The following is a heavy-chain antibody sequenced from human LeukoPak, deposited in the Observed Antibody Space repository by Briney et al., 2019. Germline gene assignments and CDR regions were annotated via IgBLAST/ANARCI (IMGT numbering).Heavy chain of an antibody. CDR1: GYTLTSYG. D-gene: IGHD4-17*01. CDR3: ARGSPTTVIPYYYYFMDV. V-gene: IGHV1-2*02. J-gene: IGHJ6*03. CDR2: INPNSGGT. Sequence: ASVKVSCKASGYTLTSYGISWVRQAPGQGLEWMGWINPNSGGTNYAQKFQGRVTMTRDTSISTAYMELSRLRYDDTAVYYCARGSPTTVIPYYYYFMDVWGKGTTVTVSS.